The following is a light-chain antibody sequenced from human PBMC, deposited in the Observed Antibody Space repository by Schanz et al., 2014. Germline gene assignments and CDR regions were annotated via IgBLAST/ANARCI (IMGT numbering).Light chain of an antibody. CDR1: SSDVGSYNF. J-gene: IGLJ3*02. CDR2: EGS. Sequence: QSALTQPASVSGSPGQSITISCTGTSSDVGSYNFVSWYQQHPGKAPKLVIYEGSKRPSGVSDRFSGSKSGNTASLTISGLQAEDEADYYCQSYDSSLSGPWVFGGGTKLTVL. V-gene: IGLV2-14*02. CDR3: QSYDSSLSGPWV.